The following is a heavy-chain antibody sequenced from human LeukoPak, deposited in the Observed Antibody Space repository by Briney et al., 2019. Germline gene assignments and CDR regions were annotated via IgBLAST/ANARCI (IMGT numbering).Heavy chain of an antibody. V-gene: IGHV3-23*01. CDR3: AKGPQLYSGYHPDF. D-gene: IGHD3-22*01. J-gene: IGHJ4*02. CDR1: GFTFTTYA. CDR2: LTGSDDST. Sequence: PGDPLRLSCAASGFTFTTYALTWLRQAPGEGREGFSTLTGSDDSTYYAACVKGRFTISREYSRNTVHLQLNRLRAEDTAIYYCAKGPQLYSGYHPDFWGQGTLVTVSS.